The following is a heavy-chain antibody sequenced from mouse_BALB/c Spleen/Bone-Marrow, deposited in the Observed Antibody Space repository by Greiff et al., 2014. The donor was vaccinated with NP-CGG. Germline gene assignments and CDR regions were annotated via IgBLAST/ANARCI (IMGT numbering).Heavy chain of an antibody. CDR2: IYPGNVNT. J-gene: IGHJ3*01. V-gene: IGHV1S56*01. CDR3: ARGGDYDWFAY. D-gene: IGHD2-4*01. CDR1: GYTFTSYY. Sequence: QVQLKQSGPELVKPGASVRISCKASGYTFTSYYIHWVKQRPGQGLEWIGWIYPGNVNTKYNEKFKGKATLTADKSSSTAYMQLSSLTSEDSAVYFRARGGDYDWFAYWGQGTLVTVSA.